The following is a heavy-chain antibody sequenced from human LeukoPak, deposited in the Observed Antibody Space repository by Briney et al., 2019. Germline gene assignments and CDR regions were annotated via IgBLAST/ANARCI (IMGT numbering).Heavy chain of an antibody. D-gene: IGHD2-15*01. CDR3: ARDRAMGLGYCSGGSCQRAFDI. CDR2: IYYSGST. V-gene: IGHV4-31*03. Sequence: SQTLSLTCTVSGGSISSGGYYWSWIRQHPGKGVEWIGYIYYSGSTYYNPSLKSRVTISVDTSKNQFSLKLSSVTAADTAVYYCARDRAMGLGYCSGGSCQRAFDIWGQGTMVTVSS. CDR1: GGSISSGGYY. J-gene: IGHJ3*02.